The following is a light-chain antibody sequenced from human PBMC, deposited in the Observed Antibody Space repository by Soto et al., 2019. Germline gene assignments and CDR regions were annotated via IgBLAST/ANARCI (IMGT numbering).Light chain of an antibody. J-gene: IGKJ4*01. CDR2: GAS. CDR3: QQYIRWSLT. CDR1: QSVSSN. V-gene: IGKV3-15*01. Sequence: EIVMTQSPATLSVSPGERATLSCRASQSVSSNLAWYQQKPGQAPSLLIYGASTRATGTPARFSGSGSGTEFTLTISSLQSEDFAVYYCQQYIRWSLTSGGETKVDIK.